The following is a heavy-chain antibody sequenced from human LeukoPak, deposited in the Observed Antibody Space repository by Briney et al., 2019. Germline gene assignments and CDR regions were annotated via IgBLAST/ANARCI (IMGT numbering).Heavy chain of an antibody. CDR2: IIPIFGTA. CDR1: GGTFSSYA. J-gene: IGHJ6*03. D-gene: IGHD3-3*01. V-gene: IGHV1-69*13. CDR3: ARGGGFLKWLHRVDYYYMDV. Sequence: SVKVSCKASGGTFSSYAISWVRQAPGQGLEWMGGIIPIFGTANYAQKFQGRVTITADESTSTAYMELSSLRSEDTAVYYCARGGGFLKWLHRVDYYYMDVWGKGTTVTVSS.